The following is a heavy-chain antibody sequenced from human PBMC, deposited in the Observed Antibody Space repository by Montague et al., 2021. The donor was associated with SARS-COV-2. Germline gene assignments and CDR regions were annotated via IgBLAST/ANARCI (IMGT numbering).Heavy chain of an antibody. CDR2: INHSGST. CDR1: GGSFSGYY. D-gene: IGHD3-3*01. Sequence: SETLSLTCTVYGGSFSGYYWSWIRQPPGKGLEWIGEINHSGSTNYNPSLKSRVAISVDTSKNQFSLKPSSVTAADTAVYYCARGTSFVTIFGVVITDPLFDYWGQGTLVTVSS. CDR3: ARGTSFVTIFGVVITDPLFDY. V-gene: IGHV4-34*01. J-gene: IGHJ4*02.